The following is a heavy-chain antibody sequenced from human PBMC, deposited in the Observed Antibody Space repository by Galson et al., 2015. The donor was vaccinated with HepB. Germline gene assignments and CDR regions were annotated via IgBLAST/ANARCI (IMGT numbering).Heavy chain of an antibody. J-gene: IGHJ4*02. D-gene: IGHD3-10*01. CDR1: GLTVSSNY. CDR3: AIPLWFGELGPLGY. CDR2: IYSGGST. Sequence: SLRLSCAASGLTVSSNYMSWVRQAPGKGLEWVSVIYSGGSTYYADSVKGRFTISRDNSKNTLYLQMNSLRAEDTAVYYCAIPLWFGELGPLGYWGQGTLVTVSS. V-gene: IGHV3-53*01.